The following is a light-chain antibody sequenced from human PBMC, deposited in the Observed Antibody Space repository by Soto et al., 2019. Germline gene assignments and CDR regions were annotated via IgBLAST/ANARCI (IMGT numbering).Light chain of an antibody. J-gene: IGKJ1*01. V-gene: IGKV1-5*01. Sequence: DIQMTQSPSTLSASVGDRVTITCRASQSISTYLAWYQQKPGKAPKLLIYGASSLGREVPSRFSCSGSGTEITLTINSLPPDDFAAYFCQHYSSYSGEFGQGAKVEIK. CDR2: GAS. CDR1: QSISTY. CDR3: QHYSSYSGE.